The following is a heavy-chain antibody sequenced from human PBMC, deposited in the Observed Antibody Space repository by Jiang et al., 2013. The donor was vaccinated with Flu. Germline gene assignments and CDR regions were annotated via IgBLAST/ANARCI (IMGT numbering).Heavy chain of an antibody. CDR1: GGSISSYY. J-gene: IGHJ3*02. V-gene: IGHV4-59*01. Sequence: GLVKPSETLSLTCTVSGGSISSYYWSWIRQPPGKGLEWIGYIYYSGSTNYNPSLKSRVTISVDTSKNQFSLKLSSVTAADTAVYYCARDNGGGSLGLGLDAFDIWGQGTMVTVSS. D-gene: IGHD1-26*01. CDR2: IYYSGST. CDR3: ARDNGGGSLGLGLDAFDI.